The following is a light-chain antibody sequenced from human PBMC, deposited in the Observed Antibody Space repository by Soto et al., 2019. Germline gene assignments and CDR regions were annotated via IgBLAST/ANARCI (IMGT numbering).Light chain of an antibody. CDR2: AAS. CDR1: QGISSY. Sequence: DIHFTHSPSFLSASVGDRVTITCRASQGISSYLAWYQQRPGKAPNLLIYAASTLQSGVPSRFSGSGSGTDFTLTISSLQPEDFATYFCQQSYSTPPWTFGQGTKVAIK. J-gene: IGKJ1*01. CDR3: QQSYSTPPWT. V-gene: IGKV1-39*01.